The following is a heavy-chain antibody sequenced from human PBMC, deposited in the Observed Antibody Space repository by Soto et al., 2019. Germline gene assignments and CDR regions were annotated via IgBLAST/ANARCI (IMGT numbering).Heavy chain of an antibody. CDR3: ARVVGCSGGSCWWFDP. Sequence: GASVKVSCKASGGTFSSYTISWVRQAPGQGLEWMGRIIPILGIANYAQKFQGRVTITADKSTSTAYMELSSLRSEDTAVYYCARVVGCSGGSCWWFDPWGQGTLVTVS. J-gene: IGHJ5*02. CDR2: IIPILGIA. D-gene: IGHD2-15*01. V-gene: IGHV1-69*02. CDR1: GGTFSSYT.